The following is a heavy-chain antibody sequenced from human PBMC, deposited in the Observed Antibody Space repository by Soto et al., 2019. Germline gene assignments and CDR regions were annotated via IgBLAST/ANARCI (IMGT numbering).Heavy chain of an antibody. CDR2: IHPSGRT. Sequence: QVQLQQWGAGLLKPSETLSLTCAVSGGSLRDYYWPWIRQSPGKGLEWIGEIHPSGRTYYNPSLRSRITISVDTSKNQFSLKLTSLTAADTAIYYCARGRDEYKMGNVWGHGTTVTVSS. V-gene: IGHV4-34*01. J-gene: IGHJ6*02. CDR3: ARGRDEYKMGNV. D-gene: IGHD1-1*01. CDR1: GGSLRDYY.